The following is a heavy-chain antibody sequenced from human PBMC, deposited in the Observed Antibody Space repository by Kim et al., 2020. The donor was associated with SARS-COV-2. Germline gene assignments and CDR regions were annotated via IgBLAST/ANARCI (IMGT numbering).Heavy chain of an antibody. V-gene: IGHV4-59*09. D-gene: IGHD4-17*01. J-gene: IGHJ6*02. CDR3: ARGGGDYYYGMDV. Sequence: NPPCRTRGTQSVDPSKNQFSLELSSVTAADTAVYYCARGGGDYYYGMDVWGQGTTVTVSS.